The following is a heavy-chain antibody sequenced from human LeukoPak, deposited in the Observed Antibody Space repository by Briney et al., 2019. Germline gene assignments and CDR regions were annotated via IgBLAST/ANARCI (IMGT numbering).Heavy chain of an antibody. J-gene: IGHJ3*02. V-gene: IGHV3-30*18. CDR1: GFTFSSYG. CDR3: AKDQGGDSDAFDI. D-gene: IGHD2-21*02. Sequence: GRSLRLSCAASGFTFSSYGMHWVRQAPGKGLEWVAVIWYGGSNKYYADSVKGRFTISRDNSKNTLYPQMNSLRAEDTAVYYCAKDQGGDSDAFDIWGQGTMVTVSS. CDR2: IWYGGSNK.